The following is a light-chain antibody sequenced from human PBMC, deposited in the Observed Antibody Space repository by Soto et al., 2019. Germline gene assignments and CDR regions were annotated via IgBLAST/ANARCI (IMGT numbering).Light chain of an antibody. CDR3: QQYGGSPLVT. J-gene: IGKJ2*01. CDR2: GAS. Sequence: EIVLTQSPGTLSLSPGERATLSCRASQSVSSVSLAWYQQKPGQAPRLLVYGASTRATGIPDRFSGSGSGTDFTLTISRLEPEDFAVYYCQQYGGSPLVTFGQGTKLVIK. CDR1: QSVSSVS. V-gene: IGKV3-20*01.